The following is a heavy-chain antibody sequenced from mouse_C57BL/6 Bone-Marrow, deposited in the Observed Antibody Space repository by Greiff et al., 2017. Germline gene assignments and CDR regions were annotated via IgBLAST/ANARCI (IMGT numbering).Heavy chain of an antibody. CDR1: GYTFTDYE. D-gene: IGHD2-3*01. Sequence: QVQLQQSGAELVRPGASVTLSCKASGYTFTDYEMHWVKQTTVHGLEWIGAIDPETGGTAYNQKFKGKAILTADKSSSTAYMELRSLTSEDSAVYYCTRWLLPYYFDYWGQGTTLTVSS. CDR3: TRWLLPYYFDY. V-gene: IGHV1-15*01. CDR2: IDPETGGT. J-gene: IGHJ2*01.